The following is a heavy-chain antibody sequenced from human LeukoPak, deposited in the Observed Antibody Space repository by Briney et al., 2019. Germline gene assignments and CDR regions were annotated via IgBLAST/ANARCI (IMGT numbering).Heavy chain of an antibody. CDR2: ISGSGGCT. J-gene: IGHJ4*02. V-gene: IGHV3-23*01. D-gene: IGHD3-10*01. CDR1: GFTFSSYA. Sequence: TGESLKISCAASGFTFSSYAMSWVRQAPGKGLEWVSAISGSGGCTYYADSVKGRFTISRDNSKNTLYLQMNSLRAEDTAVYYCAKDDNYYGSGSYQDYWGQGTLVTVSS. CDR3: AKDDNYYGSGSYQDY.